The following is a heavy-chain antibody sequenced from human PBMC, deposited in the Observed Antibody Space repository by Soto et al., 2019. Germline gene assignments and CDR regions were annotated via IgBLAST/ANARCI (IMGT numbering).Heavy chain of an antibody. Sequence: QVQLVESGGGVVQPGRSLRLSCAASGFTFSSYAMHWVRQAPGKGLEWVAVISYDGSNKYYADSVKGRFTISRDNSKNTLYLQMNSLRAEDTAVYYCAREYYGDYYYYGMDVW. V-gene: IGHV3-30-3*01. CDR2: ISYDGSNK. CDR3: AREYYGDYYYYGMDV. CDR1: GFTFSSYA. D-gene: IGHD3-3*01. J-gene: IGHJ6*01.